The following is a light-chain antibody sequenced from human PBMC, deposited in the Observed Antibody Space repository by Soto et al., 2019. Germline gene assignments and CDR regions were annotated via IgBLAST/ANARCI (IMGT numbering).Light chain of an antibody. Sequence: QSALTQPASVSGSPGQSIAISCTGSSSDIGTYNFVSWYQQHPGQAPKLMIYESSKRPSGISSRFSGSRSGNTASLTISGLQADDEADYYCAAGDDSLNGWVFGGGTKLTVL. V-gene: IGLV2-23*01. CDR3: AAGDDSLNGWV. CDR2: ESS. CDR1: SSDIGTYNF. J-gene: IGLJ3*02.